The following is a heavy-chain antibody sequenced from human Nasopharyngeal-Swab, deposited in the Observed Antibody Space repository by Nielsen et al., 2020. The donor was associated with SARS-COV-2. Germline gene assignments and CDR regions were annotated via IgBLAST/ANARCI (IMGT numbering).Heavy chain of an antibody. CDR1: GGSFSGHQ. Sequence: SETLSLTCAVSGGSFSGHQWSWVRQPPGKGLEWIGEVSHGGGTNYNPSLKSRVTISVDKSKNQFSLKLSSVTAADTAVYYCARGIAAAGTRFHYYYYYYMDVWGKGTTVAVSS. D-gene: IGHD6-13*01. CDR2: VSHGGGT. CDR3: ARGIAAAGTRFHYYYYYYMDV. J-gene: IGHJ6*03. V-gene: IGHV4-34*01.